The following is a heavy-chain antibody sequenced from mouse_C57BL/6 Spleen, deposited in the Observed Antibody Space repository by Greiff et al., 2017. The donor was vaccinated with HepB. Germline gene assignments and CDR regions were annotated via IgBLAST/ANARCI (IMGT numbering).Heavy chain of an antibody. V-gene: IGHV1-69*01. D-gene: IGHD2-3*01. J-gene: IGHJ2*01. CDR3: ARSDGYYRGDY. Sequence: QVQLQQPGAELVMPGASVKLSCKASGYTFTSYWMHWVKQRPGQGLEWIGEIDPSDSYTNYNQKFKGKSTLTVDNSSSTAYMQISSLTSEDSAVYYCARSDGYYRGDYWGQGTTLTVSS. CDR2: IDPSDSYT. CDR1: GYTFTSYW.